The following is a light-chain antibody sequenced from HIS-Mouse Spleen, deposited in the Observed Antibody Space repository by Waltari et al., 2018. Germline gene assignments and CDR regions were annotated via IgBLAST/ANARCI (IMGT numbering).Light chain of an antibody. J-gene: IGLJ2*01. Sequence: SYELTQPHSVSVSPGQTASSTSSGYQLEDKYACWYQQKPGQSPVLVISQDIKRPPGIPERFSGSNSGDTAILTISGTQAMDEADYYCQAWDSSTVVFGGGTKLTVL. V-gene: IGLV3-1*01. CDR3: QAWDSSTVV. CDR2: QDI. CDR1: QLEDKY.